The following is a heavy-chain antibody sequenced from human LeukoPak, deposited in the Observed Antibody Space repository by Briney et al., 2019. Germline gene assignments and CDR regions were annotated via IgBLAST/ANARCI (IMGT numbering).Heavy chain of an antibody. J-gene: IGHJ4*02. CDR2: ISYDGSNK. D-gene: IGHD3-10*01. CDR3: ARLYRGAMTIDY. Sequence: GGSLRFSCAASGFTFSSYAMHWVRQAPGKGLEWVAVISYDGSNKYYADSVKGRFTISRDNSKNTLYLQMNSLRAEDTAVYYCARLYRGAMTIDYWGQGTLVTVSS. CDR1: GFTFSSYA. V-gene: IGHV3-30-3*01.